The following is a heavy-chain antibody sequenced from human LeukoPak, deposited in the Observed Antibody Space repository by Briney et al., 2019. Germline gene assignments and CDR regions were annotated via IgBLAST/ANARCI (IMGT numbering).Heavy chain of an antibody. D-gene: IGHD3-10*01. CDR3: ARDYGVWFGEHYYYNGMDV. CDR2: FYTSGIA. CDR1: GGSISSPY. V-gene: IGHV4-4*07. J-gene: IGHJ6*02. Sequence: SEALSLTCTVSGGSISSPYWTWIRRPAGKGLEWIGRFYTSGIANYNPSLKSRVTMSVDTSKNQFSLKVTSVTAADTAIYYFARDYGVWFGEHYYYNGMDVWGQGISVTVSS.